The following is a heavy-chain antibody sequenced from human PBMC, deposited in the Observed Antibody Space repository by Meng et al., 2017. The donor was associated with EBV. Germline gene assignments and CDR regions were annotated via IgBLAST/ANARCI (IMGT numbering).Heavy chain of an antibody. V-gene: IGHV3-73*01. D-gene: IGHD3-16*01. CDR2: VETKTSKYAT. CDR1: GFIFRDSA. Sequence: VTLGGAGGCLVLLGGARKLSCGASGFIFRDSAMHWVRQASGKGLEWVGRVETKTSKYATAYAASVKGRFSVSRDDSKNMVFLEMNSLKTEDTARYYCWGDLNYGSYWGQGTLVTVSS. J-gene: IGHJ4*02. CDR3: WGDLNYGSY.